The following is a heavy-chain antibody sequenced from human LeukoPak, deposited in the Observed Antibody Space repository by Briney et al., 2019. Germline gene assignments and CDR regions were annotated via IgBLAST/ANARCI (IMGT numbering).Heavy chain of an antibody. CDR2: ISGSGGST. CDR3: AGVLRYSYGMDV. CDR1: GFTLSIYA. V-gene: IGHV3-23*01. Sequence: QAGGSLRLSCAASGFTLSIYAMSWVRQAPGKGLEWVSAISGSGGSTYYADSVKGRFTISRDNSKNTLYLQMNSLRAEDTAVYYCAGVLRYSYGMDVWGKGTTVTVSS. D-gene: IGHD3-9*01. J-gene: IGHJ6*04.